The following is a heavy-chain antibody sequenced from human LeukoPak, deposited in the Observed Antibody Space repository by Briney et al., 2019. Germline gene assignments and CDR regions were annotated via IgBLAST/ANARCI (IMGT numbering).Heavy chain of an antibody. D-gene: IGHD6-19*01. Sequence: PSETLSLTCTVSGGSISSYYWSWIRQPPGKGLEWIGYIYYSGSTNYNPSLKSRVTISVDTSKNQFSLKLSSVTAADTAVYYCARGAVAGTEYNWFDPWGQGTLVTVSS. V-gene: IGHV4-59*12. CDR1: GGSISSYY. CDR2: IYYSGST. CDR3: ARGAVAGTEYNWFDP. J-gene: IGHJ5*02.